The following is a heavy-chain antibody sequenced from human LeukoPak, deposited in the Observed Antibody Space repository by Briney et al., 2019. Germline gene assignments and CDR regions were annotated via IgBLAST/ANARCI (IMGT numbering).Heavy chain of an antibody. CDR1: GGSISSYY. CDR2: IYDSGST. J-gene: IGHJ2*01. D-gene: IGHD2/OR15-2a*01. V-gene: IGHV4-59*01. Sequence: SETLSLTCTVSGGSISSYYWSWIRQPPGKGLEWIGYIYDSGSTNYNPSLKSRVTISVDTSKNQFSLKLSSVTAADTAVYYCARGKLFYWYFDLWGRGTLVTVSS. CDR3: ARGKLFYWYFDL.